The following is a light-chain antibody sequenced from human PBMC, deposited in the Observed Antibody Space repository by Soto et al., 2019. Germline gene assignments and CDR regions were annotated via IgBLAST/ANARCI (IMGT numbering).Light chain of an antibody. V-gene: IGLV2-14*01. J-gene: IGLJ1*01. Sequence: QSVLTQPASVSGSPGQSITTSCTGTSSDIGGYKYVSWYQLHPGKAPKLMIYEVSNRPSGISDRFSASKSGNTASLTISGLQDDDEADYYCFSYTSSTAYVFGTGTKV. CDR2: EVS. CDR1: SSDIGGYKY. CDR3: FSYTSSTAYV.